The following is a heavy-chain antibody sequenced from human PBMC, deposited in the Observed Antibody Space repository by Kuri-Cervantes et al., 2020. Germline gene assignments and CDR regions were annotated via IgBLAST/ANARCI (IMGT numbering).Heavy chain of an antibody. CDR1: GGTFSSYT. CDR2: IIPILGIA. D-gene: IGHD3-16*01. J-gene: IGHJ4*02. CDR3: ARDDGITFGGVTSLDY. Sequence: SVKVSCKASGGTFSSYTISWVRQAPGQGLEWMGRIIPILGIANYAQKFQGRVTITADKSTSTAYMELSSLRSEDTAVYYCARDDGITFGGVTSLDYWGQGTLVTDSS. V-gene: IGHV1-69*04.